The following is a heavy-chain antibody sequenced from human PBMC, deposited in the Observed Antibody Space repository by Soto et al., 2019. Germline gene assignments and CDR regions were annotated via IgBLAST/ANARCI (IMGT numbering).Heavy chain of an antibody. V-gene: IGHV3-33*01. CDR2: IWYDGSNK. CDR1: GFTFSSYG. D-gene: IGHD4-17*01. CDR3: ARETTRYNWFDP. Sequence: QVQLVESGGGVVQPGRSLRLSCAASGFTFSSYGMHWVRQAPGKGLERVAVIWYDGSNKYYADSVKGRFTISRDNSKNTLYLQMNSLRAEDTAVYYCARETTRYNWFDPWGQGTLVTVSS. J-gene: IGHJ5*02.